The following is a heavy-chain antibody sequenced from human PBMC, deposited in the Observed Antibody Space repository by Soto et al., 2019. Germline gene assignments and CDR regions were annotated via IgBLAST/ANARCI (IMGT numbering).Heavy chain of an antibody. Sequence: EEQLLESGGGLVRPGGSLRLSCAASGFTFRSYAMSWVRQAPGKGLEWVSAITASADTTYYAGSVKGRFTISRENSKNTLYLRMNSLRAEDTAVYYCAKVRPLRDCTSTSCLGAFDIWGQGTMVTVS. D-gene: IGHD2-2*01. CDR2: ITASADTT. CDR3: AKVRPLRDCTSTSCLGAFDI. J-gene: IGHJ3*02. V-gene: IGHV3-23*01. CDR1: GFTFRSYA.